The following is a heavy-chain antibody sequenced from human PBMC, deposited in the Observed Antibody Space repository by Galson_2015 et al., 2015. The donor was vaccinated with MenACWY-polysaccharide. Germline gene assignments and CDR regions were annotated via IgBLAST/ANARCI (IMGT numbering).Heavy chain of an antibody. J-gene: IGHJ3*01. Sequence: SLRLSCAASGFTLSSYWMHWVRHAPGEGLVWVSRIKTDGSSTSYADSVKGRFTVSRDNAKNTVYLQMNSLRVEDTAVYYCARDPHCGAGCSIHDAFDVWGQGTKVTVSS. CDR2: IKTDGSST. D-gene: IGHD2-21*02. V-gene: IGHV3-74*01. CDR1: GFTLSSYW. CDR3: ARDPHCGAGCSIHDAFDV.